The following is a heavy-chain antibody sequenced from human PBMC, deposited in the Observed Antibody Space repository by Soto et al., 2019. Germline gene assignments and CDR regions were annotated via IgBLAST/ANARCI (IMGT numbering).Heavy chain of an antibody. CDR3: ARPSGSYLYYFDY. CDR2: IYYSGST. CDR1: GGSISSYY. V-gene: IGHV4-59*01. D-gene: IGHD1-26*01. Sequence: SETLSLTCTVSGGSISSYYWSWIRQPPGKGLEWIGYIYYSGSTKYNPSNKSQVTISVDTSKNRFSLRLSSVTAADTAVYYCARPSGSYLYYFDYWGQGTLVTVS. J-gene: IGHJ4*02.